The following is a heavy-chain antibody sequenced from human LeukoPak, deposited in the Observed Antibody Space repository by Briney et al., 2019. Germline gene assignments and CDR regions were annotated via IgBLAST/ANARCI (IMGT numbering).Heavy chain of an antibody. CDR3: ARDSREYYDILTGYLTHYYYYGMDV. J-gene: IGHJ6*02. Sequence: SETLSLTCTVSGGSISSSSYYWGWIRQPPGKGLEWIGYIFYSGITNYNPSLSLKSRVTISVDTSKNQFSLKLSSVTAADTAVYYCARDSREYYDILTGYLTHYYYYGMDVWGQGTTVTVSS. D-gene: IGHD3-9*01. V-gene: IGHV4-61*01. CDR2: IFYSGIT. CDR1: GGSISSSSYY.